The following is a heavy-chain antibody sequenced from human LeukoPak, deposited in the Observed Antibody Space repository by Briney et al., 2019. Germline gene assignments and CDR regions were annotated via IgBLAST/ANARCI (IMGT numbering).Heavy chain of an antibody. CDR2: ISSSSSYI. D-gene: IGHD5-18*01. CDR1: GFTFSSYS. J-gene: IGHJ4*02. CDR3: ARAAPGGYSYVFDY. V-gene: IGHV3-21*01. Sequence: GGSLRLSCAASGFTFSSYSMNWVRQAPGKGLEWVSSISSSSSYIYYAESVKVRFTISRDNAKNSLYLQMNRPRAEDTAVYYCARAAPGGYSYVFDYWGQGTLVTVSS.